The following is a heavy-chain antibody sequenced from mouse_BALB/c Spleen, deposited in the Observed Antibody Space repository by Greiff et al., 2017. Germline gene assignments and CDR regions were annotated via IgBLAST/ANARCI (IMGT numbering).Heavy chain of an antibody. CDR1: GYTFTSYT. Sequence: QVQLKESGAELARPGASVKMSCKASGYTFTSYTMHWVKQRPGQGLEWIGYINPSSGYTNYNQKFKDKATLTADKSSSTAYMQLCSLTSEDSAVYYCAIITTATRWFAYWGQGTLVTVSA. CDR2: INPSSGYT. D-gene: IGHD1-2*01. CDR3: AIITTATRWFAY. V-gene: IGHV1-4*01. J-gene: IGHJ3*01.